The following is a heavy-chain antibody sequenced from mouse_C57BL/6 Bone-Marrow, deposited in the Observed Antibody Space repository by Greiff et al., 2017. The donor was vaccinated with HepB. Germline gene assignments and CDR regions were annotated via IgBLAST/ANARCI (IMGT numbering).Heavy chain of an antibody. Sequence: EVQLQQSGTVLARPGASVKMSCKTSGYTFTSYWMHWVNQRPGQGLEWIGAIYHGNSDTSYNQKLKGKAKLTAVTSASTAYMELSSLTNEDSAVDYCTRDFTTVPFAYWGQGTLVTVSA. V-gene: IGHV1-5*01. J-gene: IGHJ3*01. CDR1: GYTFTSYW. D-gene: IGHD1-1*01. CDR2: IYHGNSDT. CDR3: TRDFTTVPFAY.